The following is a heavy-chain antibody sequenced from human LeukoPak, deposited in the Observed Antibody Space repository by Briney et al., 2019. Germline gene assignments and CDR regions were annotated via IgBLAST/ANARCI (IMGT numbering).Heavy chain of an antibody. CDR1: GFTFSSYG. Sequence: GGSLRLSCAASGFTFSSYGMHWVRQAPGKGLEWVAVISYDGSNKYYADSVKGRFTISRDNSKNTLYLQMNSLRAEDTAVYYCAKRRRVYDSSGYGIDYRGQGTLVTVSS. CDR2: ISYDGSNK. CDR3: AKRRRVYDSSGYGIDY. D-gene: IGHD3-22*01. V-gene: IGHV3-30*18. J-gene: IGHJ4*02.